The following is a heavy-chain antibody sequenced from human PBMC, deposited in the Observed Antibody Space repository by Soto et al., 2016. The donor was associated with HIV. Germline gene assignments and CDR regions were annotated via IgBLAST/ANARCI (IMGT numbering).Heavy chain of an antibody. CDR3: ARVGDYYDSSGYSDY. D-gene: IGHD3-22*01. Sequence: QVQLVQSGAEVKKPGASVKVSCKASGYTFTNYGINWVRQAPGQGLEWMGGIIPIFGTANYAQKFQGRVTITADESTSTAYMELSSLRSEDTAVYYCARVGDYYDSSGYSDYWGQGTLVTVSS. CDR1: GYTFTNYG. J-gene: IGHJ4*02. CDR2: IIPIFGTA. V-gene: IGHV1-69*01.